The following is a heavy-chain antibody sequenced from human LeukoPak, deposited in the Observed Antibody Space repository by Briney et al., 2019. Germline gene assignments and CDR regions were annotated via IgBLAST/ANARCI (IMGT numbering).Heavy chain of an antibody. V-gene: IGHV3-23*01. CDR3: AKGTLGVRGAHWFDP. CDR2: ISGSGGST. D-gene: IGHD3-10*01. CDR1: GFTFSSYA. J-gene: IGHJ5*02. Sequence: PGGSLRLSCAASGFTFSSYAMSWVRQAPGKGLEWVSAISGSGGSTYYADSVKGRFTISRDNSKNTLYLQMNSLRAEDTAVYYCAKGTLGVRGAHWFDPWGQGTLVTVSS.